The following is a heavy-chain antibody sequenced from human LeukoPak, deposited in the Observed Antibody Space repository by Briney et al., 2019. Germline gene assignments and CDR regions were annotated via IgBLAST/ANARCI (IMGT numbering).Heavy chain of an antibody. J-gene: IGHJ6*04. V-gene: IGHV3-21*01. CDR1: GFTFSTYN. CDR3: AELGITMIGGV. CDR2: ITSSSSYA. Sequence: GGSLRLSCEASGFTFSTYNMNWVRQAPGKRLEWVSSITSSSSYAFYADSVKGRFTISRDNAKNSLYLQMNSLRAEDTAVYYCAELGITMIGGVWGKGTTVTISS. D-gene: IGHD3-10*02.